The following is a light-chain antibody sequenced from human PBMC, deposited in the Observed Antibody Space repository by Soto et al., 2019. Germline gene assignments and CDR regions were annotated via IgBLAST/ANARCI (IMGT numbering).Light chain of an antibody. J-gene: IGKJ1*01. Sequence: EIVLTQSPGTLPLSPGESATLSCRASQSVSSSYLAWYQQKPGQAPRLLIYGASSRATGIPDRVSGRVSGTGFTLTISRLEPEDFSVYYCQQYGSSPPWTFGQGTKVDIK. V-gene: IGKV3-20*01. CDR3: QQYGSSPPWT. CDR1: QSVSSSY. CDR2: GAS.